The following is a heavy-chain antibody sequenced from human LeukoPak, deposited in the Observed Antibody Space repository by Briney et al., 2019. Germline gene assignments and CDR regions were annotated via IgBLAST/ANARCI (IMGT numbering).Heavy chain of an antibody. CDR3: ARVFGSRNAFDY. V-gene: IGHV4-59*01. D-gene: IGHD1-26*01. J-gene: IGHJ4*02. Sequence: PSETLSLTCTVSGGSLSNYYWSWVRQPPGKGLEWIGYIYYTGSTNYNPSLKSRVTISVDTSKNQFSLKLTSVTAADTAVYYCARVFGSRNAFDYWGQGTPLTASS. CDR1: GGSLSNYY. CDR2: IYYTGST.